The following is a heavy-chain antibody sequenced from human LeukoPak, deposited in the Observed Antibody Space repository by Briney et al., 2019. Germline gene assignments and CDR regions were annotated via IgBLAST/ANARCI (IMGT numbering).Heavy chain of an antibody. CDR2: IKQDGSEK. Sequence: PGGSLRLSCAASGFTFSSYWMSWVRQAPGKGLEWVANIKQDGSEKYYVDSVKGRFTISRDNAKNSLYLQMNSLRAEDTAVYYCAISVAGQRGYFDYWDKGTLVTVSS. V-gene: IGHV3-7*01. CDR1: GFTFSSYW. CDR3: AISVAGQRGYFDY. J-gene: IGHJ4*02. D-gene: IGHD6-19*01.